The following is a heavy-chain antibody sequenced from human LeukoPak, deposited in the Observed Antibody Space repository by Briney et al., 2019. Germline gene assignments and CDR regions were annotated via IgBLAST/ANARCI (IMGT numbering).Heavy chain of an antibody. D-gene: IGHD6-13*01. CDR3: VKQSAAGAGYYFDY. V-gene: IGHV3-30*18. Sequence: GGSLRLSCAASEFTFSYYDMHWVRQAPGKGLEWVAVISYDGSNDSYADSVKGRFTISGDNSKNTLYLQMNSLRAEDTAVYYCVKQSAAGAGYYFDYWGQGTLVTVSS. CDR2: ISYDGSND. CDR1: EFTFSYYD. J-gene: IGHJ4*02.